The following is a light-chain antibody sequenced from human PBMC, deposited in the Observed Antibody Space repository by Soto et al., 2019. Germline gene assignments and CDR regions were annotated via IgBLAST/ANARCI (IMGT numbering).Light chain of an antibody. J-gene: IGKJ1*01. CDR2: GAS. V-gene: IGKV3-11*01. CDR3: QQHSHWPPWT. CDR1: ENVRTF. Sequence: EVVLTQSPATLSLSPGERATLSCRASENVRTFVDWYQQKPGQAPRLLIYGASNRATGIPARFSGSGSGTDFTLTISNLEPEDFEVYYCQQHSHWPPWTFGQGTRVEIQ.